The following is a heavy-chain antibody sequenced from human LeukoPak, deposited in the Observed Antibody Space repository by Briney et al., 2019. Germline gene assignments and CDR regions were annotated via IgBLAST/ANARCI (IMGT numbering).Heavy chain of an antibody. CDR3: ASSSWKKTFDY. V-gene: IGHV4-4*07. D-gene: IGHD1-1*01. Sequence: PSETLSLTCSGSGGSITFYYWNWIRKPAWKGLEWIGRIHTSGTTNYNPSLKSRVTMSIDTSQKKFSLNLTSVTAADTAVYYCASSSWKKTFDYWGQGALVTVSS. J-gene: IGHJ4*02. CDR2: IHTSGTT. CDR1: GGSITFYY.